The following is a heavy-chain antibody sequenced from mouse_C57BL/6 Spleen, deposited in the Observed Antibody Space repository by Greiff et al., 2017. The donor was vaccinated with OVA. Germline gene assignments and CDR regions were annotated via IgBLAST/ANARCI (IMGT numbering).Heavy chain of an antibody. D-gene: IGHD1-1*01. V-gene: IGHV1-52*01. CDR1: GYTFTSYW. J-gene: IGHJ4*01. CDR2: IDPSDSET. Sequence: VQLQQPGAELVRPGSSVKLSCKASGYTFTSYWMHWVKQRPIQGLEWIGNIDPSDSETHYNQKFKDKATLTVDKSSSTAYMQLSSLTSEDSAVYYCASRYYGSSYNYAMDYWGQGTSVTVSS. CDR3: ASRYYGSSYNYAMDY.